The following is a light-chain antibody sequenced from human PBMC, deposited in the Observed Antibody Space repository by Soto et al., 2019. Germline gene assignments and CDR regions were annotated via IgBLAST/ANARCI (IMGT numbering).Light chain of an antibody. CDR1: QGLVYIDGNTY. V-gene: IGKV2-30*01. CDR2: RVS. Sequence: DVVMTQSPLSLPVTLGQPASISCRSSQGLVYIDGNTYLNWFHLRPGQSPRRLIYRVSNRDSGVPDRFSGSGSGTDVTLKISRVEAEDVGIYYCMQGTHWPLTFGGGTRVDIK. CDR3: MQGTHWPLT. J-gene: IGKJ4*01.